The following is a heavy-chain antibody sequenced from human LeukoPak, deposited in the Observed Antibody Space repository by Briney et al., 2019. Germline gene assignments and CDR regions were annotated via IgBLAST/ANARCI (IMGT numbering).Heavy chain of an antibody. CDR3: ASPTVRGTHYYYMDV. CDR1: GGSISSYGYY. D-gene: IGHD3-10*01. V-gene: IGHV4-39*01. CDR2: IYYSGST. Sequence: SETLSLTCTVSGGSISSYGYYWVWIRHPPGKGLEWIVSIYYSGSTYYHTFLKSRVTISVETSNNQFSLKLSSVTAADTAVYYCASPTVRGTHYYYMDVWGKGTTVTVSS. J-gene: IGHJ6*03.